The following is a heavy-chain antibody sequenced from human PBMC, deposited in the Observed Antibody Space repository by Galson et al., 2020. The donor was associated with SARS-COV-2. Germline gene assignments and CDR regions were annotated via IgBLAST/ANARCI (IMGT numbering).Heavy chain of an antibody. CDR3: AKPKCGYDFRSGYPFDY. V-gene: IGHV3-23*01. J-gene: IGHJ4*02. CDR2: ISGSGGST. CDR1: GFTYSSYA. D-gene: IGHD3-3*01. Sequence: GESLKISCAASGFTYSSYAMSWVRQAPGKGLEWVSAISGSGGSTYYADSVKGRFTISRDNSKNTLFLQMSGLRAEDTAVYYFAKPKCGYDFRSGYPFDYWAREPWSPSPQ.